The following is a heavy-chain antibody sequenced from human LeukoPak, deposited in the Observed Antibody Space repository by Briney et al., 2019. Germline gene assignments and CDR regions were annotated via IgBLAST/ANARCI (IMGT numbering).Heavy chain of an antibody. J-gene: IGHJ4*02. D-gene: IGHD1-26*01. V-gene: IGHV3-48*02. CDR2: ITASGTAM. Sequence: GGSLRLSCAAYGFTFSSYSMNWVRQAPGKGLEWVSHITASGTAMFYADSAKGRFTISRDNAKNSLYLQMNSLRDEDTAVYYCASSGSYRFDYWGQGTLVTVSS. CDR1: GFTFSSYS. CDR3: ASSGSYRFDY.